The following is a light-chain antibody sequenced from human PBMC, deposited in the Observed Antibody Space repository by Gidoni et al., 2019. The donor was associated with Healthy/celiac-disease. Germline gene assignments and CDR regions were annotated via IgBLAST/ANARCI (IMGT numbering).Light chain of an antibody. CDR1: SSNIGSNT. CDR2: SNN. Sequence: QSVLTQPPSASGPPGQWVTISCSGSSSNIGSNTVNWYQQLPGTAPKLLIYSNNQRPSGVPDRFSGSKSGTSASLAISGLQSEDEADYYCAAWDDSLNGLVFGGGTKLTVL. J-gene: IGLJ2*01. V-gene: IGLV1-44*01. CDR3: AAWDDSLNGLV.